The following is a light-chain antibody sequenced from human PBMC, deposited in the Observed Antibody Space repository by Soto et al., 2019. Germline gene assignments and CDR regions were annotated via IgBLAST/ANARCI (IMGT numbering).Light chain of an antibody. J-gene: IGLJ1*01. V-gene: IGLV1-40*01. CDR1: SSHIGAGYD. CDR2: GNS. Sequence: QSVLTQPPSVSGGPGQRVTIPCTGGSSHIGAGYDVHWYQQLPGTAPKLLIYGNSNRPSGVPDRFSGSRSGTSASLAITGLQAEDEADYYCQSYDSSLSGYVFGTGTKVTVL. CDR3: QSYDSSLSGYV.